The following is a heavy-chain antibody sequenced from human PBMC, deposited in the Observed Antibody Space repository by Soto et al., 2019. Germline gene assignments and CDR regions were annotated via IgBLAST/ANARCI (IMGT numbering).Heavy chain of an antibody. J-gene: IGHJ4*02. V-gene: IGHV3-21*01. D-gene: IGHD5-12*01. Sequence: GPLRLACAASGFTFSSYSMNWVRQAPGKGLEWVSSISSSSSYIYYADSVKGRFTISRDNAKNSLYLQMNSLRAEDTAVYYCAREIVDIVATGFDYWGQGTLVTVSS. CDR2: ISSSSSYI. CDR3: AREIVDIVATGFDY. CDR1: GFTFSSYS.